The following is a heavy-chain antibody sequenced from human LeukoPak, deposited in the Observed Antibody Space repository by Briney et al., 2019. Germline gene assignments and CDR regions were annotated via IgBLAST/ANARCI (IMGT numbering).Heavy chain of an antibody. D-gene: IGHD4-17*01. CDR1: GFTFNKYW. J-gene: IGHJ4*02. V-gene: IGHV3-66*02. CDR2: IYSGGST. CDR3: AILRSPHDAYFDY. Sequence: GGSLRLSCAASGFTFNKYWMTWVRQAPGKGLEWVSVIYSGGSTYYADSVKGRFTISRDNSKNTLYLQMNSLRAEDTAVYYCAILRSPHDAYFDYWGQGTLVTVSS.